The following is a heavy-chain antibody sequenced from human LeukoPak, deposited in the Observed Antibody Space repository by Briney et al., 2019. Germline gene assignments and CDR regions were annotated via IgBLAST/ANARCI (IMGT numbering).Heavy chain of an antibody. D-gene: IGHD2-2*01. V-gene: IGHV4-34*01. CDR3: ARAARDVVVPAAPFDY. J-gene: IGHJ4*02. CDR2: INRSGST. Sequence: PSETLSLTCAVYGGSFSGYYWSWIRQPPGKGLEWIGEINRSGSTNYNPSLKSRVTISVDTSKNQFSLKLSSVTAADTAAYYCARAARDVVVPAAPFDYWGQGTLVTVSS. CDR1: GGSFSGYY.